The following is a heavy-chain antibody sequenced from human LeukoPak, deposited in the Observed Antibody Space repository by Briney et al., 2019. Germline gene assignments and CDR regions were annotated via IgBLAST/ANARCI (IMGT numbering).Heavy chain of an antibody. Sequence: PSETLSLTCTVSGGSISSGDYYWSWIRQPPGKGLEWIGYVYYSGSTYYNPSLKSRVTISVATSKNQFSVKLSSVTAADTAVYYCARLHYYDFWSGYHIKVEYNYSKYYFDYWGQGTLVTVSS. D-gene: IGHD3-3*01. CDR1: GGSISSGDYY. CDR2: VYYSGST. J-gene: IGHJ4*02. V-gene: IGHV4-30-4*08. CDR3: ARLHYYDFWSGYHIKVEYNYSKYYFDY.